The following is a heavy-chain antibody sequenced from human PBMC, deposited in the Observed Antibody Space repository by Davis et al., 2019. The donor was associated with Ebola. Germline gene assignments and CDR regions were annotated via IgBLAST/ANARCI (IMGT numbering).Heavy chain of an antibody. Sequence: GESLKISCAASGFTFSSYEMNWVRQAPGKGLEWISYISSSGSTIYYADSVKGRFTISRDNAKNSLYLQMNSLRAEDTAVYYCARGDRDDYVWGSYRRYFDYWSQGTLVTVSS. CDR3: ARGDRDDYVWGSYRRYFDY. J-gene: IGHJ4*02. V-gene: IGHV3-48*03. D-gene: IGHD3-16*02. CDR1: GFTFSSYE. CDR2: ISSSGSTI.